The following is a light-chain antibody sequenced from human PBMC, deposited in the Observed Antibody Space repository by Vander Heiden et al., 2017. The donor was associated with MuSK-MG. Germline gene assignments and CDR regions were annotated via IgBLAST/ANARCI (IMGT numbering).Light chain of an antibody. V-gene: IGKV1-39*01. CDR2: ATS. CDR1: QSNSTY. CDR3: QQSCSTPLT. Sequence: QMTQSQSSLSASVGDGVTITCRASQSNSTYLNWYQQKAGKAPKLLIYATSTLQSGVPARISGSASGTDFTLTISSLQPEDFATYYCQQSCSTPLTFGGGTKVEIK. J-gene: IGKJ4*01.